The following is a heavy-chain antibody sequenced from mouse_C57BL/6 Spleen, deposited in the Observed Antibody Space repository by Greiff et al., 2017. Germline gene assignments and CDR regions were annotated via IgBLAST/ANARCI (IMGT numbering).Heavy chain of an antibody. CDR2: IFPGDGDT. CDR1: GYAFSSSW. V-gene: IGHV1-82*01. D-gene: IGHD2-3*01. J-gene: IGHJ1*03. CDR3: ATLDGYPWYFDV. Sequence: QVQLQQSGPELVKPGASVKISCKASGYAFSSSWMNWVKQRPGKGLEWIGRIFPGDGDTNYNGKFKSKATLTADKSSSTAYMQLSSLTSEDSAVYFCATLDGYPWYFDVWGTGTTVTVSS.